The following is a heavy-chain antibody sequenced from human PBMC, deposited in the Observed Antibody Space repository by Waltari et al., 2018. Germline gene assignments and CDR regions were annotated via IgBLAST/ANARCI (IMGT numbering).Heavy chain of an antibody. D-gene: IGHD1-26*01. J-gene: IGHJ4*02. CDR3: ATVEYSGSYGVRYYFDY. CDR1: GYTLTELS. V-gene: IGHV1-24*01. CDR2: FEPEDDES. Sequence: QVQLVQSGAEVKKPGASVKVSCKVSGYTLTELSMHWVRQAPGNGIEWMGGFEPEDDESMHSQKSQCRVTMTEDTSTDTAYMERSCLRSEDTAVYYCATVEYSGSYGVRYYFDYWGQGTLVTVPQ.